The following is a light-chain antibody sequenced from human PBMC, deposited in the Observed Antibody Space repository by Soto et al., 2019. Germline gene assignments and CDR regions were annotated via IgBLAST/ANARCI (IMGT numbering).Light chain of an antibody. Sequence: LTQPPSASGSPGQSVTISCTGTSSDVGGYNFVSWYQQHPGKAPKLMIYEVNKRPSGVPDRFSGSKSGNTASLTVSGLQAEDEADYYCSSYAGNNNFVVFGGGTKLTVL. CDR2: EVN. J-gene: IGLJ2*01. V-gene: IGLV2-8*01. CDR1: SSDVGGYNF. CDR3: SSYAGNNNFVV.